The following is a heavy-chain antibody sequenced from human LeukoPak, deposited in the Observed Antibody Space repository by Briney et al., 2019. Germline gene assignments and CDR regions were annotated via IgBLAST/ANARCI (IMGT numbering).Heavy chain of an antibody. Sequence: GGSLRLSCTASGFTFGDYAMSWFRQAPGKGLEWVGLIRSKTYGGTTGYAASVKDTFTISRDDSKSVVYLQMNSLKTEDTAFYYCTRGVGQRLIPPDYWGQGTLVTVSS. CDR3: TRGVGQRLIPPDY. CDR1: GFTFGDYA. V-gene: IGHV3-49*03. CDR2: IRSKTYGGTT. D-gene: IGHD6-25*01. J-gene: IGHJ4*02.